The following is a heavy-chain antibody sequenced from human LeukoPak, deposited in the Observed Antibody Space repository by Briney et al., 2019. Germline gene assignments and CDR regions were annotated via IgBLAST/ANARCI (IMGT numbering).Heavy chain of an antibody. V-gene: IGHV3-53*01. CDR3: ARRDGHFDS. CDR1: GFNVSSNY. CDR2: IYIGDNT. Sequence: GGSLRLSCTASGFNVSSNYMSWVRQAPGKGLEWVSVIYIGDNTYYADSVKGRFTISRDNSKNTLYLEMNSLRVEDTAVYYCARRDGHFDSWGQGTLVTVSS. J-gene: IGHJ4*02.